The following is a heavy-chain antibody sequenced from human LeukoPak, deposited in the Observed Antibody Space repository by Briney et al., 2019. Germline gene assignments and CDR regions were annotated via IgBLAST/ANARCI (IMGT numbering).Heavy chain of an antibody. Sequence: GPVKVPFKASGYPLSRYGISRVRPAPGKGLGLKGWVNAYNGNTNYAQKLQGRVTMATDTSTSTAYMELKSLRSDDTAVYYCAGGLYYDSSGYYYPYFDYWGQGTLVTVSS. CDR3: AGGLYYDSSGYYYPYFDY. CDR2: VNAYNGNT. J-gene: IGHJ4*02. V-gene: IGHV1-18*01. CDR1: GYPLSRYG. D-gene: IGHD3-22*01.